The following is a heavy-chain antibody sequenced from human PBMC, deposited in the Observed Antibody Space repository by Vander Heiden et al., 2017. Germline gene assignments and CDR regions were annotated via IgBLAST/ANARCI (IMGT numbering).Heavy chain of an antibody. V-gene: IGHV4-39*01. CDR3: VRLGHNWESPQFDY. Sequence: QLQLQESGPGLVKPSETLSLTCTVSGGSFISNDYFWGWVRQPPGKGPEWIATIQYSGRTFHAPSFKTRVTISMDTSKRQFSLKLSSVTAADTAVYYCVRLGHNWESPQFDYWGQGTLGTVSS. J-gene: IGHJ4*02. D-gene: IGHD1-20*01. CDR1: GGSFISNDYF. CDR2: IQYSGRT.